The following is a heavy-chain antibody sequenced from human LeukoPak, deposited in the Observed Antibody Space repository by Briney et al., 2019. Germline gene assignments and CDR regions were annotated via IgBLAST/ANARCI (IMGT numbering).Heavy chain of an antibody. CDR1: GGTFSSYA. CDR2: IIPIFGTA. CDR3: ARGRSHMGDYYDSSGPSGYFDY. V-gene: IGHV1-69*13. D-gene: IGHD3-22*01. J-gene: IGHJ4*02. Sequence: SVKVSCKASGGTFSSYATSWVRQAPGQGLEWMGGIIPIFGTANYAQKFQGRVTITADESTSTAYMELSSLRSEDTAVYYCARGRSHMGDYYDSSGPSGYFDYWGQGTLVTVSS.